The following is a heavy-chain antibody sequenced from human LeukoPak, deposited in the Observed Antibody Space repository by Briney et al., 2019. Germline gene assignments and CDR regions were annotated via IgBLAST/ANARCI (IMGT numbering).Heavy chain of an antibody. CDR2: IIPIFGTA. Sequence: SVMVSCKAAGGSFSSYGISWVRQAPGQWLEWMGGIIPIFGTANYAQKFQGRVTITADESTSTAYMELSSLRSEDTAVYYCARDGYSYGSHFDYWGQGTLVTVSS. J-gene: IGHJ4*02. CDR1: GGSFSSYG. V-gene: IGHV1-69*13. D-gene: IGHD5-18*01. CDR3: ARDGYSYGSHFDY.